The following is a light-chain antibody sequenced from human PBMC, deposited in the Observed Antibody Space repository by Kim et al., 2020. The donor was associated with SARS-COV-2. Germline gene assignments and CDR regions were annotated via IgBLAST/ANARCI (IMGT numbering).Light chain of an antibody. J-gene: IGKJ1*01. Sequence: DIVMTQSPDSLAVSLGERATINCTSSQSVLYSSNNQNYLTWYQQKPGQPPKLLIYRSSTRESGVPDRFSGSGSWTDFSLTISSLQTEDVAVYYCQQYYRTPVRFGQRTKV. CDR2: RSS. V-gene: IGKV4-1*01. CDR1: QSVLYSSNNQNY. CDR3: QQYYRTPVR.